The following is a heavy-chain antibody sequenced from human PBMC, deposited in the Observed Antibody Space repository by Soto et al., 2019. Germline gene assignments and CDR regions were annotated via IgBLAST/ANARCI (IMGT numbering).Heavy chain of an antibody. CDR1: GFTFSSYA. V-gene: IGHV3-23*01. CDR2: ISGSGGTT. CDR3: AKGGDEVVATHKDAFDV. Sequence: EVQLLESGGGLVQSGGSLRLSCAASGFTFSSYAMSWVRQAPGKGPEWVSAISGSGGTTYYTDSVKGRFTISRDNSKNTLYLQMNTLRAEDTAVYYCAKGGDEVVATHKDAFDVWGQGTVVTVSS. D-gene: IGHD2-15*01. J-gene: IGHJ3*01.